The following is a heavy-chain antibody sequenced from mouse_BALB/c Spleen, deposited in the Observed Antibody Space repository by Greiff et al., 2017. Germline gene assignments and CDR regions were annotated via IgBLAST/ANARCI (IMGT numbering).Heavy chain of an antibody. CDR3: GRGAGGLSMDY. V-gene: IGHV1-37*01. CDR1: GYSFPGYF. CDR2: INPYNGDT. J-gene: IGHJ4*01. Sequence: EVQLQQSGPELVKPGASVKISCKASGYSFPGYFMNWVKQSHGKSLEWIGRINPYNGDTFYNQKFKGKATLTVDKSSSTAHMELLSLTSEDSAVYYCGRGAGGLSMDYWGQGTSVTVSS. D-gene: IGHD6-5*01.